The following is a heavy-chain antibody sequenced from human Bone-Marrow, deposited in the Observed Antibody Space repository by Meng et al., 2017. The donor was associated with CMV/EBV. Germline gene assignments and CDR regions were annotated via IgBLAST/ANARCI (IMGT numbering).Heavy chain of an antibody. CDR1: GGSISSYY. CDR2: IYYSGST. Sequence: SEPLSLTCTVSGGSISSYYWSWIRQPPGKGLEWIGYIYYSGSTNYNPSLKSRVTISVDTSKNQFSLKLSSVTAADTAVYYCARTTVTTKGYYYGMDVWGQGTTVTVSS. V-gene: IGHV4-59*01. J-gene: IGHJ6*02. CDR3: ARTTVTTKGYYYGMDV. D-gene: IGHD4-11*01.